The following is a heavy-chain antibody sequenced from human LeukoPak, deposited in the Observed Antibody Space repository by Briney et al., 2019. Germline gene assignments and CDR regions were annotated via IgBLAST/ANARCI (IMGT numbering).Heavy chain of an antibody. CDR3: AKDYYYGSSGLLDY. CDR2: ISWNSGSI. J-gene: IGHJ4*02. CDR1: GFTVSSNY. D-gene: IGHD3-22*01. V-gene: IGHV3-9*01. Sequence: GGSLRLSCAASGFTVSSNYMSWVRQAPGKGLEWVSGISWNSGSIGYADSVKGRFTISRDNAKNSLYLQMNSLRAEDTASYYCAKDYYYGSSGLLDYWGQGTLVTVSS.